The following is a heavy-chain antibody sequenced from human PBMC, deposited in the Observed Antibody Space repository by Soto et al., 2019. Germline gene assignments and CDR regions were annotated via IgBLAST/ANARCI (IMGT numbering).Heavy chain of an antibody. CDR2: TYYRAKWFY. Sequence: QTLSVTRAISGDSVSSNSAAWNWIRQSPWSGLELLGRTYYRAKWFYDYAVSVVSRITINPDASKQQFALQRNSMTPDHTAMYCCERSGSDDLDYWGQGSLVTVSS. CDR1: GDSVSSNSAA. J-gene: IGHJ4*02. V-gene: IGHV6-1*01. CDR3: ERSGSDDLDY. D-gene: IGHD3-10*01.